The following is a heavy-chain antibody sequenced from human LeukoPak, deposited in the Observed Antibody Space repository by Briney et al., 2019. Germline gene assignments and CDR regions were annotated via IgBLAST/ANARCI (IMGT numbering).Heavy chain of an antibody. D-gene: IGHD5-12*01. Sequence: QSGGSLRLSCAASGFTFSSYAMHWVRQAPGKGLEWVAVISYDGSNKYYADSVKGRFTISRDNAKNSLYLQMNSLRAEDTALYYCAGQKYSGPVGYWGQGTLVTVSS. CDR1: GFTFSSYA. CDR2: ISYDGSNK. CDR3: AGQKYSGPVGY. J-gene: IGHJ4*02. V-gene: IGHV3-30-3*01.